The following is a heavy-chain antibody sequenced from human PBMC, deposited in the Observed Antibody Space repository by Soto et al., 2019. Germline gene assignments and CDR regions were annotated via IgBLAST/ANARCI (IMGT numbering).Heavy chain of an antibody. CDR3: AFSLSIAVAVFDY. Sequence: EVQLVETGGGLIQPGGSLRLSCAASGFTVSSNYMSWVRQAPGKGLEWVSVIYSGGSTYYYDSVKGRFTISRDNSKNTRYLQMNSLRAEDTAVYYCAFSLSIAVAVFDYWGQGTLVTVSS. D-gene: IGHD6-19*01. CDR2: IYSGGST. V-gene: IGHV3-53*02. J-gene: IGHJ4*02. CDR1: GFTVSSNY.